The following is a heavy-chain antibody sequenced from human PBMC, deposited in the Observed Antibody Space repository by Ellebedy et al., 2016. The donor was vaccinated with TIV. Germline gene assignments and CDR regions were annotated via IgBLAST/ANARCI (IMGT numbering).Heavy chain of an antibody. V-gene: IGHV4-39*01. CDR3: ARPRRMRATYYYYGMDV. J-gene: IGHJ6*02. CDR1: GGSISSSSYY. CDR2: IYYSGST. Sequence: SETLSLTXAVSGGSISSSSYYWGWIRQPPGKGLEWIGSIYYSGSTYYNPSLKSRVTISVDTSKNQFSLKLSSVTAADTAVYYCARPRRMRATYYYYGMDVWGQGTTVTVSS.